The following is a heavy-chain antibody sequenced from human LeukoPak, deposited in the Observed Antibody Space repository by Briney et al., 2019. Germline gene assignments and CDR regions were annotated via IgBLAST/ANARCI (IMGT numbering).Heavy chain of an antibody. CDR3: AREVVSMIEVGYFDS. CDR1: GGSISSGGYY. Sequence: SETLSLTCNVSGGSISSGGYYWNWIRQHPGKGLEWIGHIYYSEYTYYNPSLRSRVSISVDTSKNQFSLKLNSVCVADTAVYYCAREVVSMIEVGYFDSWGQGTLVTVSS. CDR2: IYYSEYT. J-gene: IGHJ4*02. V-gene: IGHV4-31*03. D-gene: IGHD3-22*01.